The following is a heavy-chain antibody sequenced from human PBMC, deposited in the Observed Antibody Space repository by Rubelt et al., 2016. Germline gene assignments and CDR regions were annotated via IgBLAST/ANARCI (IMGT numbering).Heavy chain of an antibody. CDR3: AGGVGFATNPYYRGPFDS. J-gene: IGHJ4*02. V-gene: IGHV4-34*02. CDR1: TGSFNGYR. CDR2: VTHSGDA. Sequence: QAQLQQWGAGLLSPSDTLSLTCAVFTGSFNGYRWSWIRQKSDEGLEWIGKVTHSGDANYKPSLRVRVSISAESSKNQFSLRLTSLTAADTGLYFCAGGVGFATNPYYRGPFDSWGLGTQVTVSS. D-gene: IGHD1-26*01.